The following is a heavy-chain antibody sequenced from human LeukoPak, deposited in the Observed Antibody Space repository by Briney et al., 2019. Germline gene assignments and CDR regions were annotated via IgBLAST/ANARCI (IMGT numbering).Heavy chain of an antibody. CDR2: MNTNSGNT. Sequence: ASVKVSCNGSGYTFTNFDINWVRQATGQGLEWMGWMNTNSGNTGSAQKLQGRVTMTMNTSISKAYIELSSLRSEDTAVYYCARGPQWRGDSYYMDVWGRGTTVTVSS. V-gene: IGHV1-8*01. CDR3: ARGPQWRGDSYYMDV. D-gene: IGHD6-19*01. J-gene: IGHJ6*03. CDR1: GYTFTNFD.